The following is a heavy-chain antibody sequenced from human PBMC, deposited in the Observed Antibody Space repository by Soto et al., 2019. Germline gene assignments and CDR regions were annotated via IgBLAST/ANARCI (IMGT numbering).Heavy chain of an antibody. J-gene: IGHJ4*02. V-gene: IGHV3-64D*06. CDR3: AKDRPRRTSGYFFYD. D-gene: IGHD3-16*01. CDR2: ISSNGDTA. CDR1: GFTFRNYP. Sequence: GGSLRLSCSASGFTFRNYPMHWVRQAPGKGLYYVSTISSNGDTAYYADSVKGRFTTSRDNSKNTVYLQMSSLRTEDTGIYYCAKDRPRRTSGYFFYDWGQGT.